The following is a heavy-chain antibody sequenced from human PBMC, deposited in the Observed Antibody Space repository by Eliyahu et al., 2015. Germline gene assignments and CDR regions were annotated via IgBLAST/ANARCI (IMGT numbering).Heavy chain of an antibody. J-gene: IGHJ6*02. CDR3: ARVYSGSPEYGMDV. V-gene: IGHV3-30-3*01. CDR1: GFXFSSXA. D-gene: IGHD2-15*01. CDR2: ISYDGSNK. Sequence: QEQLVESGGGVVQPGRSLXLSCXASGFXFSSXAIHWVRQAPGKGLEWVAVISYDGSNKDYANSVKGRFTISRDNSKNMVYLQMNSLRDEDTGVYYCARVYSGSPEYGMDVWGQGTTVTVSS.